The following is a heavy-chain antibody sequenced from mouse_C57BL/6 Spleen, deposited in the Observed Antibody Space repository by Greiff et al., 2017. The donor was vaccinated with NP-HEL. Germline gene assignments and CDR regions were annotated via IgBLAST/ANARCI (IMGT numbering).Heavy chain of an antibody. V-gene: IGHV1-47*01. CDR2: FHPYNDDT. CDR1: GYTFTTYP. J-gene: IGHJ3*01. Sequence: VQLQQSGAELVKPGASVKMSCKASGYTFTTYPIEWMKQNHGKSLEWIGNFHPYNDDTKYNEKFKGKATLTVEKSSSTFYLELRRLTSDDSAVYYCARRNYSNLSGWFAYWGQGTLVTVSA. D-gene: IGHD2-5*01. CDR3: ARRNYSNLSGWFAY.